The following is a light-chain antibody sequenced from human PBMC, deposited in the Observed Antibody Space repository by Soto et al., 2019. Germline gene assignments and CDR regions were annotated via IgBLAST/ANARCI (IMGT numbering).Light chain of an antibody. Sequence: QAVVTQEPSLTVSPGGTITLTCGSSTGAVTSGHYPYWFQQKPGQAPRALIYDTNNKPSWTPARFSGSLLGGRAGLTLSGARPEDEAEYYCFLSYIGALNWVFGGGTKLPVL. CDR1: TGAVTSGHY. CDR3: FLSYIGALNWV. CDR2: DTN. V-gene: IGLV7-46*01. J-gene: IGLJ3*02.